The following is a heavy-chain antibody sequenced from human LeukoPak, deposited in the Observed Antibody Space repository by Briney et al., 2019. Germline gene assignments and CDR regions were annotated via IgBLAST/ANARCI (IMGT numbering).Heavy chain of an antibody. V-gene: IGHV1-2*02. J-gene: IGHJ4*02. Sequence: ASVKVSCKASGYSFTASYMHWVRQAPGQGLEWLGWINPSSGGTKYAPKFQGRVTMTRDTSISTAYMELSRLRSDDTAVYYCASLINYYDSSGYYYHYWGQGTLVTVSS. CDR2: INPSSGGT. CDR3: ASLINYYDSSGYYYHY. CDR1: GYSFTASY. D-gene: IGHD3-22*01.